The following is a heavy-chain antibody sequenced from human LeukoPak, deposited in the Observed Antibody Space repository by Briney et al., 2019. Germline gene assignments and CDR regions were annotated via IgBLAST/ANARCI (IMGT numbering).Heavy chain of an antibody. CDR1: GFTLMWSS. D-gene: IGHD3-3*01. V-gene: IGHV3-21*01. Sequence: GGSLRPSWAASGFTLMWSSMNCARQAPGKGLEWVSSISSSSSNRNYADSVKGRFIISRDNAKNSLYLQMNRLRVEDTAVYYCARDAGDDCWSVHYIYHYYLDDCGQGTTVTVSS. CDR2: ISSSSSNR. J-gene: IGHJ6*02. CDR3: ARDAGDDCWSVHYIYHYYLDD.